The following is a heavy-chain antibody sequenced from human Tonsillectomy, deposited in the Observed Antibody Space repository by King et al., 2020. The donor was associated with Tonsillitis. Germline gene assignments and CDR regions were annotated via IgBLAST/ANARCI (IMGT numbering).Heavy chain of an antibody. CDR3: TTHPRHRSQIDY. Sequence: VQLVQSGGGLVKPGGSHRLSCEASGLTFNNAWLSWVRQAPGKGLEWVGRIKCNADGGTRDYAAPVKGRFTISRDDSENTLHLQMNSLKTEDTAVYFCTTHPRHRSQIDYWGQGTLVTVSS. CDR2: IKCNADGGTR. V-gene: IGHV3-15*01. CDR1: GLTFNNAW. J-gene: IGHJ4*02. D-gene: IGHD3-10*01.